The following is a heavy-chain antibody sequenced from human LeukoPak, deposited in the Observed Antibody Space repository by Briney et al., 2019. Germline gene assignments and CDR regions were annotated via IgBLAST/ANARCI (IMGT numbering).Heavy chain of an antibody. J-gene: IGHJ4*02. CDR3: AKPRISAITNYFDY. V-gene: IGHV3-23*01. CDR2: ISERGGST. CDR1: GFTFSSYA. Sequence: GGSLRLSCAVSGFTFSSYAMSWVRQAPGKGLEWVSGISERGGSTYYADSVKGRFTISRDNSKNTPFLQMNSLRAEDTAVYHCAKPRISAITNYFDYWGQGTLVTVSS. D-gene: IGHD2-2*01.